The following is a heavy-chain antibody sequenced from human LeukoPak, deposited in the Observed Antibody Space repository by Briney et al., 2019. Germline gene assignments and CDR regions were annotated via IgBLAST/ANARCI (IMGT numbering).Heavy chain of an antibody. J-gene: IGHJ4*02. Sequence: TSVKVSCKASGYTFTRYYMHWVRQAPGQGLEWMGVINPRGGSTSYAQKFQGRVTMTRDTSTYTLYMELSSLRSEDTAVYYCARDPGFGELPQTYWGRGTLVSVSS. CDR1: GYTFTRYY. V-gene: IGHV1-46*01. D-gene: IGHD3-10*01. CDR3: ARDPGFGELPQTY. CDR2: INPRGGST.